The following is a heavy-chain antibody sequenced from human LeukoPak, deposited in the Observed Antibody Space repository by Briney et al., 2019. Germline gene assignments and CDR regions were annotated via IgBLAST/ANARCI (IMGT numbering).Heavy chain of an antibody. Sequence: GGSLRLSCAASGFTFTTYWMSWVRQAPGKGLEWVAKISPDGSEKYYVDSVKGRFTIPRDNAKNSLDLQMSSLRADDTAVYYCARGGSSRFDQWGQGTLVTVSS. V-gene: IGHV3-7*04. J-gene: IGHJ4*02. CDR3: ARGGSSRFDQ. CDR2: ISPDGSEK. D-gene: IGHD6-13*01. CDR1: GFTFTTYW.